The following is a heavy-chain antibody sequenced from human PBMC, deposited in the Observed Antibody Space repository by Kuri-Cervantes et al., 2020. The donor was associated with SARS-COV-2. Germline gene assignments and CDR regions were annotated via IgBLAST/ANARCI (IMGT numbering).Heavy chain of an antibody. CDR2: INHSGST. J-gene: IGHJ4*02. D-gene: IGHD5-24*01. CDR1: GGSFSGYY. CDR3: ARTEFVEMATMALAY. Sequence: GSLRLSCAVYGGSFSGYYWSWIRQPPGKGLEWIGEINHSGSTNYNPSLKSRVTISVDTSKNQSSLKLSSVTAADTAVYYCARTEFVEMATMALAYWGQGTLVTVSS. V-gene: IGHV4-34*01.